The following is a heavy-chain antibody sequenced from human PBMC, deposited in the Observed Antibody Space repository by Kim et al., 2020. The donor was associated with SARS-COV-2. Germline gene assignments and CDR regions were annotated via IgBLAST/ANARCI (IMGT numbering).Heavy chain of an antibody. J-gene: IGHJ4*02. CDR1: GFTFSSYW. CDR2: IKQDGSEK. Sequence: GGSLRLSCAASGFTFSSYWMSWVRQAPGKGLEWVANIKQDGSEKYYVDSVKGRFTISRDNAKNSLYLQMNSLRAEDTAVYYCARDSSSWYVGAFDYWGQGTLVTVSS. D-gene: IGHD6-13*01. CDR3: ARDSSSWYVGAFDY. V-gene: IGHV3-7*01.